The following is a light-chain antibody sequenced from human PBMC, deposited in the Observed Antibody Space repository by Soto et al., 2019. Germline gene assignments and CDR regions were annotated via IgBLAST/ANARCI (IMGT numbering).Light chain of an antibody. Sequence: QSVLTQPPSMSAAPGQTVTISCSGGSSNLGNNFVSWYQQFPGTAPKLLIYDNNKRPSAIPDRFSGSKSGTSATLGITGLQTGDEATYYCGGWDTTLTAVIFGGGTKLTVL. V-gene: IGLV1-51*01. J-gene: IGLJ2*01. CDR3: GGWDTTLTAVI. CDR2: DNN. CDR1: SSNLGNNF.